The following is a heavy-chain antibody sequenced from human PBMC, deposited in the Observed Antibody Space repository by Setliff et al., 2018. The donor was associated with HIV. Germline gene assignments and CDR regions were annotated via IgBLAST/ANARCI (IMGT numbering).Heavy chain of an antibody. V-gene: IGHV3-11*06. D-gene: IGHD2-2*01. Sequence: GGSLRLSCAASGFTFSDYYMSWIRQAPGKGLEWVSYISSSSSYTNYADSVKGRFTISRDNAKNSLYLQMNSLRADDTAVYYCARGEPTILVVPAAFFDYWGQGTLVTVSS. J-gene: IGHJ4*02. CDR2: ISSSSSYT. CDR1: GFTFSDYY. CDR3: ARGEPTILVVPAAFFDY.